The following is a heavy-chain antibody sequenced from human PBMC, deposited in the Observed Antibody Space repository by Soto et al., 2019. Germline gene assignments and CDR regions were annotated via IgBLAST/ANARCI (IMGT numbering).Heavy chain of an antibody. J-gene: IGHJ3*02. V-gene: IGHV3-9*01. D-gene: IGHD1-20*01. CDR3: ASKRYPTRWHTDDLDI. CDR1: GFILDECA. CDR2: ISWNSGSI. Sequence: EVQMVESGGGLVQSGRSLRLSCVASGFILDECAMHWVRQAPGKGLEWVSGISWNSGSIGYADSVKCRFTISRDNAKNSLYLQMDSLRAEDTALYYCASKRYPTRWHTDDLDIWGQGTMVTVSS.